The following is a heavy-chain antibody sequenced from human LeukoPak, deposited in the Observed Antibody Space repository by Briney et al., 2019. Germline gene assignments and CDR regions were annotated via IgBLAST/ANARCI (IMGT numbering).Heavy chain of an antibody. J-gene: IGHJ4*02. CDR1: GFTFSNAW. CDR3: TTYTFGSPH. D-gene: IGHD3-10*01. Sequence: KSGGSLRLSCAASGFTFSNAWMNWVRQSPGKGLEWVGRIKPNSDDGTTDYAAPVKGRITISRDDSKNTLFLQMNSLKNEDTAVYYCTTYTFGSPHWGQGTLVTVSS. V-gene: IGHV3-15*07. CDR2: IKPNSDDGTT.